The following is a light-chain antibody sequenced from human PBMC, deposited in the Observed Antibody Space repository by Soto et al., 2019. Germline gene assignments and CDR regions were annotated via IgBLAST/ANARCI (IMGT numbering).Light chain of an antibody. CDR3: SSYTSSSTLPLYV. CDR2: DVS. Sequence: QSALTQPASVSGSPGQSITISCTGTSSDVGGYNYVSWYQQHPGKAPKLMIYDVSNRPSGVSNRFSGSKSGNTASLTISGLQAEGEADYYCSSYTSSSTLPLYVFGTGTKVTVL. CDR1: SSDVGGYNY. V-gene: IGLV2-14*01. J-gene: IGLJ1*01.